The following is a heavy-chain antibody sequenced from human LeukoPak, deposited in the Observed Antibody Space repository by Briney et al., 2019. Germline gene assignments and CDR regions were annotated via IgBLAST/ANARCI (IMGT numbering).Heavy chain of an antibody. CDR2: INAYNGDT. D-gene: IGHD6-19*01. V-gene: IGHV1-3*01. J-gene: IGHJ4*02. CDR1: GYTFINYA. CDR3: ARGSSSDWPLEY. Sequence: ASVKVSCKASGYTFINYAIHWVRQAPGQRLEWMGWINAYNGDTEYLQKFQGRVTITRDTSASTAYMELSTLRSEDTAVYYCARGSSSDWPLEYWGRGILVTVSS.